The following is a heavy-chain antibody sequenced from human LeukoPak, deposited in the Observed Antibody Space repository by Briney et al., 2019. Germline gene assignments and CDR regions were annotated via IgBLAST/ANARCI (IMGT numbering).Heavy chain of an antibody. V-gene: IGHV3-7*03. Sequence: VGSLRLSCAASGFTFSSYWMNWARQAPGKGLEWVASINHNGNVNYYVDSVKGRFTISRDNAKNSLYLQMSNLRAEDTAVYFCARGGGLDVWGQGATVTVSS. CDR2: INHNGNVN. CDR3: ARGGGLDV. CDR1: GFTFSSYW. D-gene: IGHD3-16*01. J-gene: IGHJ6*02.